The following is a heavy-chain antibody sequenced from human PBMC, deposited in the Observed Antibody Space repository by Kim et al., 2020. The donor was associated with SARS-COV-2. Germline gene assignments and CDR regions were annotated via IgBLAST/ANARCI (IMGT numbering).Heavy chain of an antibody. J-gene: IGHJ4*02. V-gene: IGHV3-49*03. D-gene: IGHD3-10*01. CDR1: GFTFGDYA. CDR2: IRSKAYGGTT. CDR3: NPRRENGGFGESVPLQLDY. Sequence: GGSLRLSCTASGFTFGDYAMSWFRQAPGKGLEWVGFIRSKAYGGTTEYAASVKGRFTISRDDSKSIAYLQMNSLKTEDTAVYYCNPRRENGGFGESVPLQLDYWSQGTLVTVSS.